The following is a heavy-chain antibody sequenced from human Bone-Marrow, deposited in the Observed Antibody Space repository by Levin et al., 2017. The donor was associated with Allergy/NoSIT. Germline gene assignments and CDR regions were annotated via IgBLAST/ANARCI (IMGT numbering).Heavy chain of an antibody. CDR3: ARDGSGKGDYYGMDV. J-gene: IGHJ6*02. Sequence: ASVKVSCKASGYPFTAWFIHWVRQAPGQGLEWMGWMNPNSGGTKSSQKFQGRVTMTRDTSSSTVYMDLSSLRPDDTAKYYCARDGSGKGDYYGMDVWGQGTSVIVAS. CDR2: MNPNSGGT. CDR1: GYPFTAWF. V-gene: IGHV1-2*02. D-gene: IGHD6-19*01.